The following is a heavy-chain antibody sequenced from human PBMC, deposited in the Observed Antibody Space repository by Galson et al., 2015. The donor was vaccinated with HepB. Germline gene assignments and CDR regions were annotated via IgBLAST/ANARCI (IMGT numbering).Heavy chain of an antibody. CDR3: ARDIWFGEFIDF. D-gene: IGHD3-10*01. CDR2: TNQDGSEE. CDR1: GFTFNMFW. Sequence: SLRLSCAASGFTFNMFWMSWVRQAPGKGLEWVANTNQDGSEEYYVDSVKGRFTISRGSAKNSLYLKMNSLRAEDTAVYYCARDIWFGEFIDFWGQGVLVTVSS. J-gene: IGHJ4*02. V-gene: IGHV3-7*03.